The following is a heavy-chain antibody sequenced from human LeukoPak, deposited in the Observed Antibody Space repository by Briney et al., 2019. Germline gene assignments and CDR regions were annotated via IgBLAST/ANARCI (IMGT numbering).Heavy chain of an antibody. CDR1: GGSISSYY. Sequence: SETLSLTCTVSGGSISSYYWSWIRLPPGKGLEWIGYIYYTAATYYNPSLKSRVTISLDTSKNQFSLKLSSVTAADAAVYYCARAGYSYGTGYYFDYWGQGALVAVSS. CDR2: IYYTAAT. J-gene: IGHJ4*02. CDR3: ARAGYSYGTGYYFDY. D-gene: IGHD5-18*01. V-gene: IGHV4-59*01.